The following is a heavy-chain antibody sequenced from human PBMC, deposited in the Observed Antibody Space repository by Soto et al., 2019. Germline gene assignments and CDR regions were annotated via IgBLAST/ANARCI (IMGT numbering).Heavy chain of an antibody. Sequence: QVQLQQWGAGLLKPSETLSLTCAVYGRSFSGYYWTWIRQPPGTGLEWIGEINHSGSTNDNPSLKSRVTVSVDTSKNQFSLKLTSVTAADTAVYYCARDKLTGLFDYWGQGTLVTVSS. CDR1: GRSFSGYY. J-gene: IGHJ4*02. V-gene: IGHV4-34*01. CDR3: ARDKLTGLFDY. CDR2: INHSGST. D-gene: IGHD2-8*02.